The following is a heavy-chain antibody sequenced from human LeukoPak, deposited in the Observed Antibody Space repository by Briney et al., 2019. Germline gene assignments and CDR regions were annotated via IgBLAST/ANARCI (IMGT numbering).Heavy chain of an antibody. CDR3: ARGWDGYNTNWFDP. D-gene: IGHD5-24*01. J-gene: IGHJ5*02. V-gene: IGHV1-2*02. Sequence: ASVKVSCKASGYTFTGYYMHWVRQAPGQGLEWMGWINPNSGGTNYAQKFQGRVTMTRDTSTSTVYMELSSLRSEDTAVYYCARGWDGYNTNWFDPWGQGTLVTVSS. CDR1: GYTFTGYY. CDR2: INPNSGGT.